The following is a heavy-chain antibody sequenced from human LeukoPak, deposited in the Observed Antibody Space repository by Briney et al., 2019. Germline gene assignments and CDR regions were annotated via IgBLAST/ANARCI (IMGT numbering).Heavy chain of an antibody. D-gene: IGHD6-13*01. Sequence: GASVKVSCKASGYTFTTYAIHWVRQAPGQRLEWMGWINVGNGNTKYSQKFQGRVTITRDTSASTAYMELSSLRSEDTAVYYCARDHSSSWSNWFDPWGQGTLVTVSS. J-gene: IGHJ5*02. CDR1: GYTFTTYA. CDR2: INVGNGNT. V-gene: IGHV1-3*01. CDR3: ARDHSSSWSNWFDP.